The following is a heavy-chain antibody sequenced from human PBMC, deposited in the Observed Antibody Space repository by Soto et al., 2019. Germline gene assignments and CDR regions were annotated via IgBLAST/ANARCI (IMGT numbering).Heavy chain of an antibody. CDR1: GDSISGSSFY. V-gene: IGHV4-39*01. J-gene: IGHJ4*02. D-gene: IGHD4-17*01. Sequence: SETLSLTCSVSGDSISGSSFYWVWIRQPPWKGLEWIGSISYSGGTYNNPSLQSRVTISVDTSRNQFSLKLTSVTAADTAVYYCARRRASDYGGNNHPYYFDYWGQGTPVTVSS. CDR2: ISYSGGT. CDR3: ARRRASDYGGNNHPYYFDY.